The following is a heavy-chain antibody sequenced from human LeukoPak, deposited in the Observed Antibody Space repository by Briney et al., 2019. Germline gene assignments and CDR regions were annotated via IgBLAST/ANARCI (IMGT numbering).Heavy chain of an antibody. Sequence: GGSLRLSCAASGFTFDDYAMHWVRQAPGEGLEWVSAISGSGGSTYYADSVKGRFTISRDNSKNTLYLQMNSLRAEDTAVYYCAKRGAGSYRPIDYWGQGTLVTVSS. V-gene: IGHV3-23*01. D-gene: IGHD3-16*02. CDR2: ISGSGGST. CDR3: AKRGAGSYRPIDY. J-gene: IGHJ4*02. CDR1: GFTFDDYA.